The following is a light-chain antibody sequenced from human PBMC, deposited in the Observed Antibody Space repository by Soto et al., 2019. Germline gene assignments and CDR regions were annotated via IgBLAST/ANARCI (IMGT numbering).Light chain of an antibody. CDR1: SSDVGDNNY. Sequence: QSVLTQPASVSGSPGQSITISCTGTSSDVGDNNYVSWYQQHPGKAPKLMIYDVTHRPSGISNRFSGSKSGNTASLTISGLQAEVEADYYCSSYTSSSTLYVFGSGTKLTVL. V-gene: IGLV2-14*01. CDR2: DVT. J-gene: IGLJ1*01. CDR3: SSYTSSSTLYV.